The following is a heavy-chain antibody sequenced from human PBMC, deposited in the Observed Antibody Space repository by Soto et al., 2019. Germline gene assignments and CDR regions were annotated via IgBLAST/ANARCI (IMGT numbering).Heavy chain of an antibody. CDR1: GYTFTGYY. CDR3: ARSRVLRFLEWFHFDY. V-gene: IGHV1-2*02. Sequence: ASVKVSCKASGYTFTGYYMHWVRQAPGQGLEWMGWINPNSGGTNYAQKFQGRVTMIRDTSISTAYMELSRLRSDDTAVYYCARSRVLRFLEWFHFDYWGQGTLVTVSS. CDR2: INPNSGGT. J-gene: IGHJ4*02. D-gene: IGHD3-3*01.